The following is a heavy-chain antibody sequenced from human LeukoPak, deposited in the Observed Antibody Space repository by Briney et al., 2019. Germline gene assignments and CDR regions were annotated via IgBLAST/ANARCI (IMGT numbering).Heavy chain of an antibody. CDR2: IIPIFGTA. D-gene: IGHD3-3*01. CDR1: GGTFSSYA. V-gene: IGHV1-69*13. Sequence: SVKVSCKASGGTFSSYAISWVRQAPGQGLEWMGGIIPIFGTANYAQKFQGRVTITADESTSTAYMELSSLRSEDTAVYYCARGDYDFWSGYFYFDYWGQGTLVTVSS. CDR3: ARGDYDFWSGYFYFDY. J-gene: IGHJ4*02.